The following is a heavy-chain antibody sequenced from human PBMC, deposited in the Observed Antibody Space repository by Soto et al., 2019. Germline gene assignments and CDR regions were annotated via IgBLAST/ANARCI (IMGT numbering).Heavy chain of an antibody. CDR2: ISSSSYI. CDR3: ARDTFDPRKTYGSGSYYNPGVSDY. Sequence: GGSLRLSCAASGFTFSSYSMNWVRQAPGKGLEWVSSISSSSYIYYADSVKGRFTISRDNAKNSLYLQMNSLRAEDTAVYYCARDTFDPRKTYGSGSYYNPGVSDYWGQGTLVTVSS. J-gene: IGHJ4*02. CDR1: GFTFSSYS. D-gene: IGHD3-10*01. V-gene: IGHV3-21*01.